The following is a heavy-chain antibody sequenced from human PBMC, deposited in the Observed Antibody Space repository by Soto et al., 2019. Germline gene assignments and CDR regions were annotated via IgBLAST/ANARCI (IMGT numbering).Heavy chain of an antibody. D-gene: IGHD6-19*01. V-gene: IGHV1-2*04. Sequence: ASVKVSCKASGYTFTGYYMHWVRQAPGQGLEWMGWINPNSGGTNYAQKFQGWVTMTRDTSISTAYMELSRLRSDDTAVYYCARGGGLYRSGWYWFDPWGQVTLVTVSS. CDR1: GYTFTGYY. J-gene: IGHJ5*02. CDR2: INPNSGGT. CDR3: ARGGGLYRSGWYWFDP.